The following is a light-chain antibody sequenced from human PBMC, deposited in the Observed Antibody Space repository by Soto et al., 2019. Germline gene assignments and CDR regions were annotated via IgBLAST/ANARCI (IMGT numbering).Light chain of an antibody. V-gene: IGLV2-11*01. CDR1: SSDVGGYNY. CDR2: DVS. Sequence: SALTQPRSVSGSPGQSVTISCTGTSSDVGGYNYVSWYQQHPGKAPKLMIYDVSKRPSGVPDRFSGSKSGNTASLTISGLQTGDEADYYCGSWDTSLSAGVFGTGTKVTVL. CDR3: GSWDTSLSAGV. J-gene: IGLJ1*01.